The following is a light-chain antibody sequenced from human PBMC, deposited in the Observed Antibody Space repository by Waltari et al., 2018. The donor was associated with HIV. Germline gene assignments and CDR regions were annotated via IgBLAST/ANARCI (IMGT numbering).Light chain of an antibody. CDR3: ESRDSNANHAV. CDR1: SLRTYY. Sequence: SSELTQDPAMSVALGQTVKITCQGDSLRTYYASWYQQKPGQAPVVVMYARNKRPSGIPDRFSGSSSGNTASVTITGAQAEDEADYYCESRDSNANHAVFGGGTKVTVL. CDR2: ARN. V-gene: IGLV3-19*01. J-gene: IGLJ2*01.